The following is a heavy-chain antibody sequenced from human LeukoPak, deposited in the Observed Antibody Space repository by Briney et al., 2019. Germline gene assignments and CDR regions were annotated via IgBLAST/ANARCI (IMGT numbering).Heavy chain of an antibody. CDR3: ARSDRGRSYYYYGMDA. Sequence: GRSLRLSCAASGFTFTSYAMHWVRQAPGKGLEWVAVISYDGSNKYYADSVKGRFTISRDNSKNTLYLQMNSLRAEDTAVYYCARSDRGRSYYYYGMDAWGQGTTVTVSS. CDR1: GFTFTSYA. D-gene: IGHD1-26*01. CDR2: ISYDGSNK. J-gene: IGHJ6*02. V-gene: IGHV3-30-3*01.